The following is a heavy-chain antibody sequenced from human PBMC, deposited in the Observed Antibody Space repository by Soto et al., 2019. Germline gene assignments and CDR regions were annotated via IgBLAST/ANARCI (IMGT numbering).Heavy chain of an antibody. CDR1: GGSISSGGYS. V-gene: IGHV4-30-2*01. J-gene: IGHJ6*02. Sequence: NPSETLSLTCAVSGGSISSGGYSWSWIRQPPGKGLEWIGYIYHSGSTYYNPSLKSRVTISVDRSKNQFSLKLSSVTAADTAVYYCARVRREKARHYGMDVWGQGTTVTVSS. CDR2: IYHSGST. CDR3: ARVRREKARHYGMDV. D-gene: IGHD1-26*01.